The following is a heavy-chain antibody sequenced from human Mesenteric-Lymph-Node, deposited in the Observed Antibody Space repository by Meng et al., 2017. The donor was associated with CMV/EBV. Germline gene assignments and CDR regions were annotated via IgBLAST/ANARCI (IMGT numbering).Heavy chain of an antibody. D-gene: IGHD2-2*01. CDR2: INPNSGGT. Sequence: ASVKVSCKASGYTFTGYYMHWVRQAPGQGLEWMGWINPNSGGTNYAQKFQGRVTMTRDTSISTAYMELSRLRSDDTAVYYCARVPLRRSSTSDWNYYYGMDVWGQGTTVTVSS. V-gene: IGHV1-2*02. J-gene: IGHJ6*02. CDR1: GYTFTGYY. CDR3: ARVPLRRSSTSDWNYYYGMDV.